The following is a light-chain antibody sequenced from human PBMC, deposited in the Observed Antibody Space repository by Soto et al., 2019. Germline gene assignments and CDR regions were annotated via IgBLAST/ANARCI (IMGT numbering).Light chain of an antibody. Sequence: DIVMTQSPLSLPVTPGEPASISCRSSQSLLHSNGYNYLDWYLQKPGQSPQLLTYLGSNRASGGPDRFSGSGTGTDFTLKISRVEAEEVGVYYCMQALQTPYTFGQGTKLEIK. J-gene: IGKJ2*01. CDR2: LGS. CDR3: MQALQTPYT. CDR1: QSLLHSNGYNY. V-gene: IGKV2-28*01.